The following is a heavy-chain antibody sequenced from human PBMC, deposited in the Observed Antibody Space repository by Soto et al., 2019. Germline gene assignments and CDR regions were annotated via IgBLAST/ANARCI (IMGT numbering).Heavy chain of an antibody. J-gene: IGHJ4*02. Sequence: ASVKVSCKASGGTFSSYAISWVRQAPGQGLEWMGGIIPIFGTANYAQKFQGRVTITADESTSTAYMELSSLRSEDTAVYYCARLTDWIPPDWGQGTLVTVSS. CDR2: IIPIFGTA. CDR1: GGTFSSYA. CDR3: ARLTDWIPPD. V-gene: IGHV1-69*13. D-gene: IGHD1-1*01.